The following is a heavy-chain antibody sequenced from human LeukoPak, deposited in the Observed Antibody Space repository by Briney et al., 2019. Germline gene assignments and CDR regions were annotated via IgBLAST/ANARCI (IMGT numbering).Heavy chain of an antibody. CDR1: GVSASSAN. V-gene: IGHV3-53*01. D-gene: IGHD2-2*01. CDR2: IFIGGST. CDR3: ARGCSSTSCYGFVY. J-gene: IGHJ4*02. Sequence: PLGCLRDSSAASGVSASSANMRSGRQAPGKRLGRGSVIFIGGSTYYTDSAKGRVTISTDNSTNTLYLHINSLRAEDAAVYYCARGCSSTSCYGFVYWGQRTLVTVSS.